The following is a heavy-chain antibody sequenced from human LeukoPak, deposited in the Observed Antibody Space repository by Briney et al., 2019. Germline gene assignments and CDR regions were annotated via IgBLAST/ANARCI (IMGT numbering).Heavy chain of an antibody. J-gene: IGHJ4*02. CDR2: ISYDASNK. Sequence: GGSLRLSCAASGFTFSGSAMHWVRQAPGKGLEWVAVISYDASNKYYADSVKGRFTISRDNAKNTLYLQMNSLRAGDTAVYYCASTPNGVAAIYFDYWGQGTLVTVSS. D-gene: IGHD2-15*01. CDR1: GFTFSGSA. V-gene: IGHV3-30*04. CDR3: ASTPNGVAAIYFDY.